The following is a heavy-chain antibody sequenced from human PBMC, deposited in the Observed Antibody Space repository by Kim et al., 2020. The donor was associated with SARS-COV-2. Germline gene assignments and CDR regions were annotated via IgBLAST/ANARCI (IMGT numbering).Heavy chain of an antibody. CDR3: AGAGDDYYGCSWFDP. D-gene: IGHD3-10*01. Sequence: GESLKISCKGSGYSFTSYWISWVRQMPGKGLEWMGRIDPSDSYTNYSPSFQGHVTISADKSISTAYLQWSSLKASDTAMYYCAGAGDDYYGCSWFDPWGQGTLVTVSS. V-gene: IGHV5-10-1*01. CDR1: GYSFTSYW. CDR2: IDPSDSYT. J-gene: IGHJ5*02.